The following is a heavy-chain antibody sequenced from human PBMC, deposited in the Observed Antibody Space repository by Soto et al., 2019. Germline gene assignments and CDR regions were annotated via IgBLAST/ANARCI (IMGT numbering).Heavy chain of an antibody. CDR2: IYYTGST. V-gene: IGHV4-31*03. Sequence: QVQLQESGPGLVKPSQTLSLSCTVSGGSISRGGYYWTWIRQHPGKGLEWVGYIYYTGSTYYNPSLKSRVSISVDTFKNQFSLRLSSVTAADTAVYYCARARGGDYVDYWGQGTLVTVSS. J-gene: IGHJ4*02. CDR1: GGSISRGGYY. CDR3: ARARGGDYVDY. D-gene: IGHD3-16*01.